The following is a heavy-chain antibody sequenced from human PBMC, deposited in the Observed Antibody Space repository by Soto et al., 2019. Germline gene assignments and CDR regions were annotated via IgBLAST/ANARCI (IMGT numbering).Heavy chain of an antibody. D-gene: IGHD1-26*01. V-gene: IGHV4-31*03. J-gene: IGHJ4*02. Sequence: TLSLTGTVSVGSISSGGYYWSWILQHPGKGLEWIGYIYYSGSTYYNPSLKSRVTISVDTSKNQFSLKLTSVTAADTAVYYCARVRGGGPFDDWGQGTLVTVSS. CDR3: ARVRGGGPFDD. CDR2: IYYSGST. CDR1: VGSISSGGYY.